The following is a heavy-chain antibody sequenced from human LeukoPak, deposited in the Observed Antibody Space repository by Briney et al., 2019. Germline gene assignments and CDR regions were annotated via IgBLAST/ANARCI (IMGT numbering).Heavy chain of an antibody. J-gene: IGHJ4*02. V-gene: IGHV1-2*02. Sequence: ASVKVSCKASGYTFTGYYMHWVRQAPGQGLEWMGWINPNSGGTNYAQKFQGRVTMTRDTSISTAYMELSRLRSDDTAVYYCARDPGYCSSTSCSPPFDYWGQGTLVTVSS. CDR1: GYTFTGYY. CDR2: INPNSGGT. CDR3: ARDPGYCSSTSCSPPFDY. D-gene: IGHD2-2*01.